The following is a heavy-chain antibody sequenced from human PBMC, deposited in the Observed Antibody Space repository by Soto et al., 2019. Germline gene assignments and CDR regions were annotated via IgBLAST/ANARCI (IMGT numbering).Heavy chain of an antibody. CDR3: ARSVKAVAGTNWFDP. Sequence: SETLSLTCAVYGGSFSGYYWSWIRQPPGKGLEWIGEINHSGSTNYNPSLKSRVTMTTDTSTSTAYMELRSLRSDDTAVYYCARSVKAVAGTNWFDPRGQGTLVTVSS. J-gene: IGHJ5*02. D-gene: IGHD6-19*01. CDR1: GGSFSGYY. V-gene: IGHV4-34*10. CDR2: INHSGST.